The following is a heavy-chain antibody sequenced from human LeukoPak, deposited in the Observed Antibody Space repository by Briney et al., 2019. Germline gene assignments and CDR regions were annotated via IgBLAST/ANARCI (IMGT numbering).Heavy chain of an antibody. D-gene: IGHD6-13*01. J-gene: IGHJ6*03. CDR3: AKGTRGYSSSWTYYYYYYMDV. CDR2: ISGSGGST. CDR1: GFTFSSYG. V-gene: IGHV3-23*01. Sequence: PGGSLRLSCAASGFTFSSYGMSWVRQAPGKGLEWVSAISGSGGSTYYADSVKGRFTISRDNSKNTLYLQMNSLRAEDTAVYYCAKGTRGYSSSWTYYYYYYMDVWGKGTTVTISS.